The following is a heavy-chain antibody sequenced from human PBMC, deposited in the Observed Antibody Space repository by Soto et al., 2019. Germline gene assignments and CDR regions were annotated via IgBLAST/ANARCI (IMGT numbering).Heavy chain of an antibody. D-gene: IGHD1-26*01. J-gene: IGHJ4*02. CDR3: ARRYGGNFDY. CDR2: IYYSGST. CDR1: GGSTSSYY. V-gene: IGHV4-59*01. Sequence: PSETLCLTCSVSGGSTSSYYWSWIRQPPGKGLEWIGYIYYSGSTNYNPSLKSRVTISVDTSKNQFSLKLSSVTAADTAVYYCARRYGGNFDYWGQGTLVTVSS.